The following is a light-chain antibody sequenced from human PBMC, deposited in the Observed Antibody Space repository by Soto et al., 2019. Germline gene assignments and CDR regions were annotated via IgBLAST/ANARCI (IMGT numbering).Light chain of an antibody. CDR1: GSDIGTFNR. V-gene: IGLV2-18*02. Sequence: QSALTQPPSVSGSPGQSVAISCTGTGSDIGTFNRVSWYQQSPGTAPKLIIYDVSDRPSGVPDRFSGSKSGNTASMTISGLQAEDEADYYCSPYTSISTYVFGTGTQLTVL. CDR3: SPYTSISTYV. CDR2: DVS. J-gene: IGLJ1*01.